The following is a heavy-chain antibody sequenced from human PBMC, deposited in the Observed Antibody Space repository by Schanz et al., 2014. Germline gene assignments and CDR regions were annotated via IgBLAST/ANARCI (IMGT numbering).Heavy chain of an antibody. J-gene: IGHJ4*03. CDR3: VKDSFFAFDY. CDR1: GFTFSSYS. D-gene: IGHD3-3*01. CDR2: VSRSTPDI. Sequence: EAQLVESGGGLVQPGGSLRLSCTASGFTFSSYSMNWVRQAPGKGLEWVSYVSRSTPDIYYADSVKGRFTMSRDNAKNTVFLQMNGLRAEDTAVYYCVKDSFFAFDYWGQGTLVTVSS. V-gene: IGHV3-48*01.